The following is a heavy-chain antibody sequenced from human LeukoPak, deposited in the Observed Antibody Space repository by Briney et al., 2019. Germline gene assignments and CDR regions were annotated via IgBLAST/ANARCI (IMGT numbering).Heavy chain of an antibody. CDR3: ARDRDYGDYVADYYYYMDV. CDR1: GYTFTGYY. J-gene: IGHJ6*03. D-gene: IGHD4-17*01. Sequence: ASVKVSCKASGYTFTGYYMHWVRQAPGQGLEWMGIINPSGGSTSYAQKFQGRVTMTRDMSTSTVYMELSSLRSEDTAVYYCARDRDYGDYVADYYYYMDVWGKGTTVTVSS. CDR2: INPSGGST. V-gene: IGHV1-46*01.